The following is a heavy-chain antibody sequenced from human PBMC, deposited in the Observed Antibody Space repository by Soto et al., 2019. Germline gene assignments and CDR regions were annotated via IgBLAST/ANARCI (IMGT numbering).Heavy chain of an antibody. Sequence: QVQLVASWGGVVQPGRFLRRSFAASGFTFSSYGMQWVRQAPGTGLEWVAVISYDGSNKYYSDPAKGRFTIHRDNSKNTLYLQMNSLRAEDTAVYYCAKYGTTGTTFASDADDYYGMDVWGQGTTVTVSS. CDR2: ISYDGSNK. CDR3: AKYGTTGTTFASDADDYYGMDV. D-gene: IGHD1-1*01. CDR1: GFTFSSYG. V-gene: IGHV3-30*18. J-gene: IGHJ6*02.